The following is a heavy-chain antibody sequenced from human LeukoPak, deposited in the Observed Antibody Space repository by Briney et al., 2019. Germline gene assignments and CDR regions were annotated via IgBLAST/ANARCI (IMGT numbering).Heavy chain of an antibody. D-gene: IGHD2-2*01. CDR1: GGTFSSYA. CDR3: ARDLGYCSSTSCYPWFDP. CDR2: IIPLFGTA. J-gene: IGHJ5*02. Sequence: ASVKVSCKASGGTFSSYAISWVRQAPGQGLEWMGGIIPLFGTANYAQKFQGRVTVTADESTSTAYMELSRLRSDDTAVYYCARDLGYCSSTSCYPWFDPWGQGTLVTVSS. V-gene: IGHV1-69*01.